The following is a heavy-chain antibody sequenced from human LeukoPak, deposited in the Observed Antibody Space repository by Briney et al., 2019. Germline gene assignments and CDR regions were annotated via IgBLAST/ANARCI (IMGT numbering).Heavy chain of an antibody. Sequence: KTSETLSLTCAVYGGSFSGYYWSWIRQPPGKGLEWIGEINHSGSTNYNPSLKSRVTISVDTSKNQFSLKLSSVTAADTAVYYCARVVPAAIGPYYYYGMDVWGQGTTVTVSS. CDR3: ARVVPAAIGPYYYYGMDV. CDR1: GGSFSGYY. J-gene: IGHJ6*02. V-gene: IGHV4-34*01. D-gene: IGHD2-2*02. CDR2: INHSGST.